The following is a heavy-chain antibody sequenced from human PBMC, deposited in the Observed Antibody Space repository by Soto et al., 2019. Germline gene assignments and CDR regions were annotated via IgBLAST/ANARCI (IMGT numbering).Heavy chain of an antibody. CDR1: GFTFSNAW. V-gene: IGHV3-15*01. D-gene: IGHD2-8*01. CDR3: TTDPGVRSGPGY. CDR2: IKSKTDGGTT. J-gene: IGHJ4*02. Sequence: GGSLRLSXAASGFTFSNAWMSWVRQAPGKGLEWVGRIKSKTDGGTTDYAAPVKGRFTISRDDSKNTLYLQMNSLKTGDTAVYYCTTDPGVRSGPGYWGQGTLVTVSS.